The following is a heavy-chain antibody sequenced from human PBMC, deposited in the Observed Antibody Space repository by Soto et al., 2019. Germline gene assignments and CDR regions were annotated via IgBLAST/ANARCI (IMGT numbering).Heavy chain of an antibody. CDR3: ARAVAGGSPVAGFLDI. CDR1: GFTFSHYW. Sequence: EVQLVESGGDLVQPGASLRLSCAASGFTFSHYWMHWVRQTPGKGLVWVSRINSDGSTTGYADSVRGRFTLSRDNAKNTRNLQMTRLRAEDTGVYFWARAVAGGSPVAGFLDIWGRGTMVTVSS. D-gene: IGHD6-19*01. CDR2: INSDGSTT. V-gene: IGHV3-74*01. J-gene: IGHJ3*02.